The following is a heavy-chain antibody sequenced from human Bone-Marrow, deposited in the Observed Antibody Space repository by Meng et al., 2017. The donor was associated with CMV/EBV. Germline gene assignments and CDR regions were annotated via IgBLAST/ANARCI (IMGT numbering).Heavy chain of an antibody. CDR1: GYTFTSYG. J-gene: IGHJ4*02. V-gene: IGHV1-18*01. Sequence: SVKVSCKASGYTFTSYGISWVRQAPGQGLEWMGWISAYNGNTNYAQKLQGRVTMTTDTSTSTAYMELRSLRSDDTAVYYCARHRITIFGVVILYYFDYWGQGTLVTVSS. D-gene: IGHD3-3*01. CDR3: ARHRITIFGVVILYYFDY. CDR2: ISAYNGNT.